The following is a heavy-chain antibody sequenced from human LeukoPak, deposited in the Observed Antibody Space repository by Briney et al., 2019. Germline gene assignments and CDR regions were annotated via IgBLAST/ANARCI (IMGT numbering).Heavy chain of an antibody. J-gene: IGHJ5*02. CDR3: ARDRASYYYDSSGYLGRWFDP. CDR2: INGDSSYI. V-gene: IGHV3-21*01. Sequence: PGGSLRLSCAASGFTFSAYAIDWVRQAPGKGLEWVSSINGDSSYIYYADSVKGRFTISRDNAKNSLYLQMNSLRAEDTAVYYCARDRASYYYDSSGYLGRWFDPWGQGTLVTVSS. D-gene: IGHD3-22*01. CDR1: GFTFSAYA.